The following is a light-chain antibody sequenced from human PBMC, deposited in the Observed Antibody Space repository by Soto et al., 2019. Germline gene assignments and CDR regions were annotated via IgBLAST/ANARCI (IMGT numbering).Light chain of an antibody. J-gene: IGKJ1*01. CDR3: QQYGSSSWT. CDR1: QSVSSSY. Sequence: EIVLTQSPGTLSLSPGERATLSCRASQSVSSSYLAWYQQKPGQAPRLLIYGTSSRATAIPDRFSGSGSGTDFTLTISRLGPEYFAVYYCQQYGSSSWTFGQRTKVEIK. CDR2: GTS. V-gene: IGKV3-20*01.